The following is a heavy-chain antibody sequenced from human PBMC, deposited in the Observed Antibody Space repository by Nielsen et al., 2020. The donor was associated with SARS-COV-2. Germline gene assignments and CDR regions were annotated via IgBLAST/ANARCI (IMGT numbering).Heavy chain of an antibody. CDR2: INSDGSST. CDR1: GFTFSSYW. J-gene: IGHJ6*03. Sequence: GESLRLSCAASGFTFSSYWMHWVRQAPGKGLVWVSRINSDGSSTRYADSVKGRFTISRDNAKNTLYLQMNSLRAEDTAVYYCAREVGSAAYYYMDVWGKGTTVTVSS. D-gene: IGHD2-15*01. CDR3: AREVGSAAYYYMDV. V-gene: IGHV3-74*01.